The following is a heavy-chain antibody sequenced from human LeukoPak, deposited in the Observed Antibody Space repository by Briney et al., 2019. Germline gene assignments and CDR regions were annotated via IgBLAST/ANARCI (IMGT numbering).Heavy chain of an antibody. J-gene: IGHJ4*02. CDR1: GASISDTTYY. Sequence: SETLSLTCTVSGASISDTTYYWAWIRQPPGKGLEWIGSVYYSETTYYNPSLKSRVSISVDTSKDQFSLKLSSVTAADTAVYYCARHRDSSGWYDFDYWGQGTLVTVSS. D-gene: IGHD6-19*01. V-gene: IGHV4-39*01. CDR3: ARHRDSSGWYDFDY. CDR2: VYYSETT.